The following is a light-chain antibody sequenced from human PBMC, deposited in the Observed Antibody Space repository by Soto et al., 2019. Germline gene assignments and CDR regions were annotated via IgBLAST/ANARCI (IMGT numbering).Light chain of an antibody. Sequence: QSALTQPPSASGSPGQSVTISCTGTKSDIGVYDFVSWYQHHPGKAPRLIIYEVSNRPSGVSNRFSGSKSGNTASLTISGLQAEDEADYYCSSYTSSSTLYVFGTGTKLTVL. CDR2: EVS. V-gene: IGLV2-14*01. CDR1: KSDIGVYDF. CDR3: SSYTSSSTLYV. J-gene: IGLJ1*01.